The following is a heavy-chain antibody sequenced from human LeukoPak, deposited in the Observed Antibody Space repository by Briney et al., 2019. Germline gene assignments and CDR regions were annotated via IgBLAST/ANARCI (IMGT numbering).Heavy chain of an antibody. Sequence: PGGSLRLSCAASGFTFSSYAMSWVHQAPGKGLEWVSAISGSGGSTYYADSVKGRFTISRDNSKNTLYLQMNSLRAEDTAVYYCARWGAVAGFFDYWGQGTLVTVSS. CDR3: ARWGAVAGFFDY. J-gene: IGHJ4*02. D-gene: IGHD6-19*01. CDR2: ISGSGGST. V-gene: IGHV3-23*01. CDR1: GFTFSSYA.